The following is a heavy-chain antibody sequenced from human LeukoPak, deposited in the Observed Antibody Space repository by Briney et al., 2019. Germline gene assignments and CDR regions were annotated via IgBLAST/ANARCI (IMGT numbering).Heavy chain of an antibody. CDR3: ARHTGYDFAFDY. V-gene: IGHV3-11*04. CDR2: ISSSGRTI. J-gene: IGHJ4*02. Sequence: GGSLRLSCAASGFTFSNAWMSWVRQAPGKGLEWVSYISSSGRTIHYADSVKGRFSISRDNAKNSLYLQMNSLRAEDTAVYYCARHTGYDFAFDYWGQGTLVTVSS. CDR1: GFTFSNAW. D-gene: IGHD5-12*01.